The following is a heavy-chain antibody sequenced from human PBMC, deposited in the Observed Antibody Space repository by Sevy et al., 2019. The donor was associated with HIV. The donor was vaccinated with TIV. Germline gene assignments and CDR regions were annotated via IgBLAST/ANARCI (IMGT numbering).Heavy chain of an antibody. CDR1: GFTFSSYS. D-gene: IGHD3-9*01. CDR2: ISSSSSYI. V-gene: IGHV3-21*01. Sequence: GGSLRLSCAASGFTFSSYSMNWVRQAPGKGLEWVSSISSSSSYIYYADSVKGRFTISRDNAKNSLYLQMNSLRAEDTAVYYCARGLYYDILTGDYYGMDVWGQGTTFTVSS. CDR3: ARGLYYDILTGDYYGMDV. J-gene: IGHJ6*02.